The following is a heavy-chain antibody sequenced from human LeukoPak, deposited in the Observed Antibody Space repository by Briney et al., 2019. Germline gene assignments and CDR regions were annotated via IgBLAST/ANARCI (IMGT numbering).Heavy chain of an antibody. D-gene: IGHD4-23*01. CDR1: GFTFSSYW. CDR3: YGANAEH. CDR2: TNTDGSST. V-gene: IGHV3-74*03. Sequence: GRSLRLSCAPSGFTFSSYWMHWVRQAPRQGLVWVSGTNTDGSSTMYADSVKGRFTIARDNAKNTLYLQMNSLRAEDTAVYYCYGANAEHWGQGTLVTVSS. J-gene: IGHJ1*01.